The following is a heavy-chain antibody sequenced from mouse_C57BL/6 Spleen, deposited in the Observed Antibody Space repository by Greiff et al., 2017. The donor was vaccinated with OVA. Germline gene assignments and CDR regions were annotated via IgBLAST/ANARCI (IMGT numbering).Heavy chain of an antibody. Sequence: VKLQQPGAELVRPGSSVKLSCKASGYTFTSYWMHWVKQRPIQGLEWIGNIDPSDSETHYNQKFKDKATLTVDKSSSTAYMQLSSLTSEDSAVYYCARRDYYGSSPFDYWGQGTTLTVSS. CDR3: ARRDYYGSSPFDY. D-gene: IGHD1-1*01. V-gene: IGHV1-52*01. CDR1: GYTFTSYW. CDR2: IDPSDSET. J-gene: IGHJ2*01.